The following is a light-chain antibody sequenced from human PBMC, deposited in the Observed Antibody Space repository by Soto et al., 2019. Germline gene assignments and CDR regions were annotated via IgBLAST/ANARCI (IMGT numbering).Light chain of an antibody. Sequence: EVVLTQSPATLSLYPGEGATLSCRASQSVSTYLAWCQQKPGQAPRLLIFEAAKRATGIPDRISGSGSGTDFTLIISSLEPEDFSVYYCQQRDHWPRTFGQGTKVEMK. J-gene: IGKJ1*01. CDR1: QSVSTY. CDR3: QQRDHWPRT. CDR2: EAA. V-gene: IGKV3-11*01.